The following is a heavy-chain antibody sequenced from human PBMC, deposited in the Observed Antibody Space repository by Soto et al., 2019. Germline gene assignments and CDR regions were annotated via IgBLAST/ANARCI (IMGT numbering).Heavy chain of an antibody. V-gene: IGHV4-30-4*01. Sequence: QVQLQESGPGLVKPSQTLSLTCTVSGRSISSVNYYWSWIRQPPGKGLEWIGNIYYRGCTYYNPSLCSRVTMSVDTSKNQFSLKLSSVTAADTAVYYCARYGSGECNRGSCYSPFDYWGQGTLVTVSS. J-gene: IGHJ4*02. CDR1: GRSISSVNYY. D-gene: IGHD2-15*01. CDR2: IYYRGCT. CDR3: ARYGSGECNRGSCYSPFDY.